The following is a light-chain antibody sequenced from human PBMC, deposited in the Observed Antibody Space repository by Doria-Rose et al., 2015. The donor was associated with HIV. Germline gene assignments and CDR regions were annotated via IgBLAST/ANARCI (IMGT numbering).Light chain of an antibody. J-gene: IGKJ1*01. V-gene: IGKV3-20*01. CDR3: LQYGTSWT. CDR2: DGS. CDR1: QSFSSTY. Sequence: TQSPGTLSLSPGERATLSRRASQSFSSTYLAWYQQKPGQAPSLLIYDGSTRATGIPDRFSASGSGTDFTLTINRLEPEDFALYYCLQYGTSWTFGQGTKVEI.